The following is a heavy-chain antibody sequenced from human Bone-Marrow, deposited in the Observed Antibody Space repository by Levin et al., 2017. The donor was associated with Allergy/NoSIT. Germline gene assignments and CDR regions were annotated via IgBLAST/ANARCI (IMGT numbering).Heavy chain of an antibody. CDR2: MNPKSGNT. CDR1: GYTFTHYD. D-gene: IGHD2-21*01. J-gene: IGHJ6*02. CDR3: ARTPAGASYSYYSGMDV. V-gene: IGHV1-8*01. Sequence: ASVKVSCKASGYTFTHYDINWVRQATGQGLEWMGWMNPKSGNTGYARKFQGRVTMTRDTSISTAYMNLSSLRSDDTAVYYCARTPAGASYSYYSGMDVWGQWTTVTVSS.